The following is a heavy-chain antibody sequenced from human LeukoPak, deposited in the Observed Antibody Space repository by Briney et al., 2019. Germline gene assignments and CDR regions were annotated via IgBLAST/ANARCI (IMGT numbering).Heavy chain of an antibody. CDR1: GFTFSSYA. CDR2: ISGSGGST. V-gene: IGHV3-23*01. J-gene: IGHJ4*02. D-gene: IGHD3-22*01. CDR3: AKDADGDDITMIVVVSYFDY. Sequence: PGGSLRLSCAASGFTFSSYAMSWVRQAPGKGLEWVSAISGSGGSTYYADSVKGRFTISRDNSKNTLYLQMNSLRAEDTAVYYCAKDADGDDITMIVVVSYFDYWGRGTLVTVSS.